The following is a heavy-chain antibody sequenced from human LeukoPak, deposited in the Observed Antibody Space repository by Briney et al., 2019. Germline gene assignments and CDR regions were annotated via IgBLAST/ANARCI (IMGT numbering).Heavy chain of an antibody. CDR1: GHTFTSYG. CDR2: ISAYNGNT. V-gene: IGHV1-18*01. D-gene: IGHD3-10*01. CDR3: ARLGSGIYFDC. Sequence: EASVNLSCTPSGHTFTSYGISWVRQAPGHGLEWMGWISAYNGNTNYAQKLQGRVTMTTDTSTSTAYMELRSLRSDDTAVYYCARLGSGIYFDCWGQGTLVTVYS. J-gene: IGHJ4*02.